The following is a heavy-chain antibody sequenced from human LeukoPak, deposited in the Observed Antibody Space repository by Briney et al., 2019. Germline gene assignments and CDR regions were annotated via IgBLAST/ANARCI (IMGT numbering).Heavy chain of an antibody. CDR2: IKQDGSEK. CDR3: ARMGYCSSTSCPPLTRMDV. D-gene: IGHD2-2*01. V-gene: IGHV3-7*01. J-gene: IGHJ6*02. Sequence: GGSLRLSCAASGFTFSNYWMSWVRQAPGKGLESVANIKQDGSEKYCVDSVKGRFTISRDNAKNSLYLQMNSLRAEDTAVYYCARMGYCSSTSCPPLTRMDVWGQGTTVTVSS. CDR1: GFTFSNYW.